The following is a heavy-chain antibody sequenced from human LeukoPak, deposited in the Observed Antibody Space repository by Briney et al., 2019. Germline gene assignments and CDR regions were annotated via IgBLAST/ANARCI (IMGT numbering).Heavy chain of an antibody. CDR2: IGGSGGST. CDR1: GFTFSSYA. V-gene: IGHV3-23*01. CDR3: AKSWVLVVAYYYYGMDV. J-gene: IGHJ6*02. D-gene: IGHD2-15*01. Sequence: PGGSLRLSCAASGFTFSSYARSWVRQAPRKGRAWVSAIGGSGGSTYYADSVKGRFTISRDNSKNTLYLQMNSLRAEDTAVYYCAKSWVLVVAYYYYGMDVWGQGTTVTVSS.